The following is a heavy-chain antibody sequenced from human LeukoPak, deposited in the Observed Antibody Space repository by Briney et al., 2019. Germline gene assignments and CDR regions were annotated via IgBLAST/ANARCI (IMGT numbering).Heavy chain of an antibody. V-gene: IGHV3-30*04. D-gene: IGHD3-10*01. CDR1: GFTFTTFL. J-gene: IGHJ6*02. CDR3: ARAPYGWGDHYYYGMDV. Sequence: PGGSLRLSCAASGFTFTTFLMHWVRLVPGKGLEWVAVVSYDGSDKYYADSVKGRFTISRDNSKNTLYLQMNSLRAEDTAVYYCARAPYGWGDHYYYGMDVWGQGTTVTVSS. CDR2: VSYDGSDK.